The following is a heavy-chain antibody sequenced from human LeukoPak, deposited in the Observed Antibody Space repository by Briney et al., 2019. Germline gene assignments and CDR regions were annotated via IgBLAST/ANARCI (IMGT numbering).Heavy chain of an antibody. CDR3: ARGGGYGDYAFDY. D-gene: IGHD4-17*01. J-gene: IGHJ4*02. Sequence: GGSLRLSCAASGFTFSSYGMHWVRQAPGKGLEWVAVISYDGSNKYYADSVKGRFTISRDNSKNTLYLQMNSLRAEDTAVYYCARGGGYGDYAFDYWGQGTLVTVSS. V-gene: IGHV3-30*03. CDR2: ISYDGSNK. CDR1: GFTFSSYG.